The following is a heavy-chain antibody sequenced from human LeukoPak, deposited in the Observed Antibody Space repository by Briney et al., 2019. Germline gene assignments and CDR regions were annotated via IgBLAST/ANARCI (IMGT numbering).Heavy chain of an antibody. J-gene: IGHJ3*01. CDR2: IHAIGST. CDR1: GGTMSDSY. V-gene: IGHV4-4*07. D-gene: IGHD3-22*01. Sequence: SETLSLICTVSGGTMSDSYWYWIRHSAATGMEWIGRIHAIGSTNYNPSLKSRVIISLDTSKNQFSLSLSAVTAADTATYYCARIPDRDAWGQGTLVTVSP. CDR3: ARIPDRDA.